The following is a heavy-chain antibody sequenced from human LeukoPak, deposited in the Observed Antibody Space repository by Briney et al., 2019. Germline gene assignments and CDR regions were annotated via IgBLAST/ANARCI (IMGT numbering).Heavy chain of an antibody. CDR2: ISYDGSNK. J-gene: IGHJ5*02. CDR1: GFTFSSYA. D-gene: IGHD2-2*01. Sequence: GGSLRLSCAASGFTFSSYAMHWVRQDPGKGLEWVAIISYDGSNKYYADSVKGRFTISRDNSKNTLYLQMNSLRAEDTAVYYCAREDIVVVPAAIGWFDPWGQGTLVTVSS. CDR3: AREDIVVVPAAIGWFDP. V-gene: IGHV3-30-3*01.